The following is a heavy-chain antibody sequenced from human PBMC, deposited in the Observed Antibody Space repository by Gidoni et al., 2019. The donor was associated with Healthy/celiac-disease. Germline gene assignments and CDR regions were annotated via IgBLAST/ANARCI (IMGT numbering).Heavy chain of an antibody. Sequence: QLQLVQSGAEVKNPGASVKVSCKASGYTFTSYGISWVRQAPGQGLEWRGWISAYNGNTNYAQKLQGRGTMTTDNSTSTAYMEVRSLRSEDTAVDYCASHYYDYVWGSYRAIYAFNIWGQGTMVTVSS. CDR2: ISAYNGNT. J-gene: IGHJ3*02. V-gene: IGHV1-18*01. CDR3: ASHYYDYVWGSYRAIYAFNI. CDR1: GYTFTSYG. D-gene: IGHD3-16*02.